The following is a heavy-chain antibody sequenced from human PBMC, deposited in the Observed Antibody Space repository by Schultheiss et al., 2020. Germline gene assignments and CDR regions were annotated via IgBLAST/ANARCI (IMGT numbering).Heavy chain of an antibody. Sequence: ESLKISCAASGFTFSSYSMNWVRQAPGKGLEWVSSISSSSSYIYYADSVKGRFTISRDNAKNSLYLQMNSLRAEDTAVYYCAREVVLITAFDYWGQGTLVTVPS. CDR2: ISSSSSYI. CDR3: AREVVLITAFDY. V-gene: IGHV3-21*01. CDR1: GFTFSSYS. J-gene: IGHJ4*02. D-gene: IGHD2-8*01.